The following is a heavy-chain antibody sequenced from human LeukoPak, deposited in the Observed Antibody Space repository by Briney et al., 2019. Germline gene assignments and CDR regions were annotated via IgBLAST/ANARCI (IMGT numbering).Heavy chain of an antibody. CDR2: IIPIFGTA. Sequence: SVKVSCKASGGTFSSYAISWVRQAPGQGLEWMGGIIPIFGTANYAQKFQSRVTITADKSTSTDYMELSSLRSEDTAVYYCARNSDIVVVVAATQYYYYYMDVWGKGTTVTVSS. D-gene: IGHD2-15*01. J-gene: IGHJ6*03. V-gene: IGHV1-69*06. CDR3: ARNSDIVVVVAATQYYYYYMDV. CDR1: GGTFSSYA.